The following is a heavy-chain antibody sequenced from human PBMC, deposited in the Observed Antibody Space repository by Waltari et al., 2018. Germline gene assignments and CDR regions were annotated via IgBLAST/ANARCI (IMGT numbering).Heavy chain of an antibody. CDR3: AKWVTDSFHALDV. D-gene: IGHD1-20*01. CDR1: GLIFSNLW. V-gene: IGHV3-7*02. J-gene: IGHJ6*02. Sequence: VRLVASGGGLVQPGGSLRLSCSASGLIFSNLWMAWVRQAPGEGLEWVANIKGDGIQKYYMDSVRGRFTISRDNAMNSLYLQMNNLGVEDSAVYYCAKWVTDSFHALDVWGQGTTVTVSS. CDR2: IKGDGIQK.